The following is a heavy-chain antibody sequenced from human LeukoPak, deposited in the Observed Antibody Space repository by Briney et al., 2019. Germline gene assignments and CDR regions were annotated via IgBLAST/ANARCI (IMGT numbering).Heavy chain of an antibody. CDR3: ARDGSSSSWYGYFDY. CDR2: IIPILGIA. D-gene: IGHD6-13*01. CDR1: GGAFSSYA. Sequence: SVKVSCKASGGAFSSYAISWVRPAPGQGLGWMGRIIPILGIANFAQKFQGRVTITADKSTSTAYMELSSLRSEDTAVYYCARDGSSSSWYGYFDYWGQGTLVTVSS. J-gene: IGHJ4*02. V-gene: IGHV1-69*04.